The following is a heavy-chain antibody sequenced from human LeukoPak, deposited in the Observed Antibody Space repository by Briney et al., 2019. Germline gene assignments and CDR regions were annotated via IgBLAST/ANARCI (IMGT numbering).Heavy chain of an antibody. CDR3: ARGRPGRAVDY. J-gene: IGHJ4*02. D-gene: IGHD3-10*01. V-gene: IGHV4-59*12. CDR2: MYYSGST. Sequence: SETLSLTCTVSGGSISSYYWSWIRQPPGKGLEWIGYMYYSGSTKYNPSLKSRVTISVDTSKNQFSLKLSSVTAADTVVYYCARGRPGRAVDYWGQGTLVTVSS. CDR1: GGSISSYY.